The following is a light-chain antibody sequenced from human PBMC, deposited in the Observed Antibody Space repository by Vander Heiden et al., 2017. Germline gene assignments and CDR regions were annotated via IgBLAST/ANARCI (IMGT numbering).Light chain of an antibody. V-gene: IGKV1-27*01. J-gene: IGKJ1*01. Sequence: DIQMTQSPSSLSASVGDRVTITCRASQGISTYLAWYQQKPVKGPNLLIYAASTVQAGVPYWFSGSGSGTDFTLPISILHPEDVATYFCLNDNGAPRTFGQGTKVEIK. CDR1: QGISTY. CDR2: AAS. CDR3: LNDNGAPRT.